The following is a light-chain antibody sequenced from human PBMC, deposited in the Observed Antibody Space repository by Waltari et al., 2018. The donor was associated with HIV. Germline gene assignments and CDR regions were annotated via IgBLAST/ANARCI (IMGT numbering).Light chain of an antibody. Sequence: SYELTQPISVSVSPGQTARITCYGDALPKQYGYWYQQKPGQAPVLGIYKGIERPSGNPERIAGSSSVTTGTLPSSEVQAEDEADYHCQSSDITDTSVGFGGGTKLTVL. CDR2: KGI. J-gene: IGLJ3*02. V-gene: IGLV3-25*03. CDR1: ALPKQY. CDR3: QSSDITDTSVG.